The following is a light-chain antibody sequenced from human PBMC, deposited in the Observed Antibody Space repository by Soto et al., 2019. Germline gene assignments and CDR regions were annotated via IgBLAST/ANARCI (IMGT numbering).Light chain of an antibody. CDR3: AKWDDRMSDWV. V-gene: IGLV1-47*02. CDR1: NSNIGSNF. J-gene: IGLJ3*02. CDR2: SYN. Sequence: QSVLTQPPSASGTPGQRVTISCSGTNSNIGSNFVYWYQHLPATTPQLLVFSYNQRPAGVPDRSSGNKSGSSASLDIIGLLSEDEADYYCAKWDDRMSDWVFGGGTKLTVL.